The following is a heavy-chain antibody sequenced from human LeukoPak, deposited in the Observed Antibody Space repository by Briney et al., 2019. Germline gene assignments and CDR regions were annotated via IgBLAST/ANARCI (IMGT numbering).Heavy chain of an antibody. V-gene: IGHV3-30*02. CDR2: IQNDGSDE. D-gene: IGHD3-10*01. Sequence: GGSLRLSCAASGFNFNSFAMHWARQAPGKGLEWLAFIQNDGSDEHYADSVEGRFTISRDNSKNTLYLQMNSLRAEDTAVYYCAKPPWWFGEYPFDYWGQGTLVTVSS. CDR1: GFNFNSFA. CDR3: AKPPWWFGEYPFDY. J-gene: IGHJ4*02.